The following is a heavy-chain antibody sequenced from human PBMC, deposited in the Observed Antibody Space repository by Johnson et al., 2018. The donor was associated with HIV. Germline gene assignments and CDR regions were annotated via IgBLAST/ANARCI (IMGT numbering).Heavy chain of an antibody. Sequence: QVQLVESGGGLVQPGGSLRLSCAASGFTFNSYAMHWVRQAPGRGLEWVAVISYDGSNKYYADSVKGRFTISRDNSKNTLYLQMNSLRAEDTAVYYCAKGEAQEGWIQLQSYAFDFWGQGTTVTVSS. CDR1: GFTFNSYA. CDR2: ISYDGSNK. CDR3: AKGEAQEGWIQLQSYAFDF. V-gene: IGHV3-30*04. J-gene: IGHJ3*01. D-gene: IGHD5-18*01.